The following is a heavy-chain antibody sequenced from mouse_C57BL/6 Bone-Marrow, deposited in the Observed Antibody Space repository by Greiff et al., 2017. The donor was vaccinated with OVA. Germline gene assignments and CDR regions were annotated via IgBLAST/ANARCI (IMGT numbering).Heavy chain of an antibody. CDR3: ARPGDNDGDWFAY. D-gene: IGHD2-4*01. CDR1: GYTFTTYP. J-gene: IGHJ3*01. Sequence: QVQLQQSGAELVKPGASVTMSCKASGYTFTTYPLAWLKQNHGKSLEWIGNFHPYNDDTKYNEKFKGKATLTVEKSSSTVYLELSRLTSDDAAVYYCARPGDNDGDWFAYWGQGTLVTVSA. V-gene: IGHV1-47*01. CDR2: FHPYNDDT.